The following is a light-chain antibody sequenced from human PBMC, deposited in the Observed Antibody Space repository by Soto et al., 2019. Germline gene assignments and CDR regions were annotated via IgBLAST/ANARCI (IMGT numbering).Light chain of an antibody. V-gene: IGKV3-15*01. J-gene: IGKJ1*01. CDR2: GAS. CDR1: QSVSSN. Sequence: EIVMTQSPATLSVSPGERATLSCRASQSVSSNLVWYQQKPGQAPRLLIYGASTRATDIPARFSGSGSGTAFTITISSLQSEDFAVYYCQQYNNWPPWTFGQGTKVEIK. CDR3: QQYNNWPPWT.